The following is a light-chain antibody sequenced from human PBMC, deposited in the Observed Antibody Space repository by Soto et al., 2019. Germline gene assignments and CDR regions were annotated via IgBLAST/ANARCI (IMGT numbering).Light chain of an antibody. CDR1: QSVRSY. J-gene: IGKJ5*01. V-gene: IGKV3-11*01. Sequence: EIVLTQSPATLSLSPGERATLSCRASQSVRSYLAWYQQKPGQAPRLLIYDASNRATGIPARFSGSGSGTDFTLTISSLEPEDFALYYCQQRSNWPPITFGQGTRLEIK. CDR2: DAS. CDR3: QQRSNWPPIT.